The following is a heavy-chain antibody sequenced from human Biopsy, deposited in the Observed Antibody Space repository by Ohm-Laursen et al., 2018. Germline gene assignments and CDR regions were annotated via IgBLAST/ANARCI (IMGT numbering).Heavy chain of an antibody. CDR1: GGPSSNYA. CDR3: AADADGYYTEFDY. CDR2: IVPILGRL. V-gene: IGHV1-69*04. Sequence: AASVKVSCKASGGPSSNYAFSWVRQAPGQGLEWVGRIVPILGRLNYAQRFQGRVSITADKSTTYVYMELSRLTSGDTAVYYCAADADGYYTEFDYWGPGTLVTVSS. J-gene: IGHJ4*02. D-gene: IGHD3-3*01.